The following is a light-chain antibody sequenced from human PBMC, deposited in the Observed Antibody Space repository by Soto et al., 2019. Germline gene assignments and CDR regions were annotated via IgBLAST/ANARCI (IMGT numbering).Light chain of an antibody. CDR2: TVS. V-gene: IGKV1-39*01. CDR1: QNISIY. J-gene: IGKJ3*01. CDR3: QQSSRTPPYT. Sequence: DIQMTQSPSSLSASVGDRVTITCRASQNISIYLNWYQQKPGKAPKLLIYTVSNLQSAVPSRFSADGSGTDITLTISSLQPEDFATYYCQQSSRTPPYTFGPGTKVDIK.